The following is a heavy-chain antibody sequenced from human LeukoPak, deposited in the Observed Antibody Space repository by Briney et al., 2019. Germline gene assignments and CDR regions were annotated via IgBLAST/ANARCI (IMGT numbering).Heavy chain of an antibody. Sequence: SETLSLTCTVSGGSIRSYYWSWIRQPPGKGLEWIGYIYYSGSTNYNPSLKSRVTISVDTSKNQFSLKLSSVTAADTAVYYCARQGYRWSSGYYFDYWGQGTLVTVSS. D-gene: IGHD6-19*01. CDR1: GGSIRSYY. CDR3: ARQGYRWSSGYYFDY. V-gene: IGHV4-59*08. J-gene: IGHJ4*02. CDR2: IYYSGST.